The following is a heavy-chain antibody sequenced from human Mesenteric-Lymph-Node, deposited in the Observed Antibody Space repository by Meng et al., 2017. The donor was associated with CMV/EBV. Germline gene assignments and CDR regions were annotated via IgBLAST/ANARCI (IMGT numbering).Heavy chain of an antibody. J-gene: IGHJ5*02. Sequence: GGSLRLSCAASGFTFSDYYMSWIRQAPGKGLEWVSYIGSSGSTIYYADSVKGRFTISRDNAKNSLYLQMNSLRAEDTAVYYCARDRGVLRFCNWFDPWGQGTLVTVSS. CDR3: ARDRGVLRFCNWFDP. D-gene: IGHD3-3*01. V-gene: IGHV3-11*01. CDR1: GFTFSDYY. CDR2: IGSSGSTI.